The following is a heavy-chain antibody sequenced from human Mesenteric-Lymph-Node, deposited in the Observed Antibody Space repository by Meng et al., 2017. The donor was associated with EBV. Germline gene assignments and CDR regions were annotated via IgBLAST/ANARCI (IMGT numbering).Heavy chain of an antibody. D-gene: IGHD6-19*01. CDR1: GGSIISDNW. J-gene: IGHJ4*02. Sequence: VQPHEGRPVLVRSSWTLSLPCAASGGSIISDNWWTWVRQPPGKGLEWIGEVFHRGSTSYNPSLKSRLTISVDTSRNPFSLNLYSVTAADTAVYYCARSTSSAWYDYWGQGTLVTVSS. V-gene: IGHV4-4*02. CDR3: ARSTSSAWYDY. CDR2: VFHRGST.